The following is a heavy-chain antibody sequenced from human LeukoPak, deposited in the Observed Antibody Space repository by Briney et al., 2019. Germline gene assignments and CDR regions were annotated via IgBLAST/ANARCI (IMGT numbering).Heavy chain of an antibody. Sequence: ASVKGFCKASCYTFTSLGISWGRQAPGQGLEWIGWISAYNCNTNYAQKLQGRVTMTTDTSTSTAYMELRSLRSDDTAVYYCARDYPRPYCSSTSCYYYGMDVWGQGTTVTVSS. CDR1: CYTFTSLG. D-gene: IGHD2-2*01. CDR2: ISAYNCNT. V-gene: IGHV1-18*01. J-gene: IGHJ6*02. CDR3: ARDYPRPYCSSTSCYYYGMDV.